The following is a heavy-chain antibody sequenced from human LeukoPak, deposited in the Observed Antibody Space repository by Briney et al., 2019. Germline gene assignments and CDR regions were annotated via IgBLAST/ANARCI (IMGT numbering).Heavy chain of an antibody. D-gene: IGHD3-10*01. J-gene: IGHJ6*02. V-gene: IGHV3-48*02. Sequence: GGSLRLSCAASGFTFTNYFMTWVRQAPGKGLEWVSYISDTSSLTDYADSVKGRFTISRDNAKKSLFLQLNSLRDEDSAVYFCAKVIRGGYGMDVWGQGTTVTVSS. CDR3: AKVIRGGYGMDV. CDR1: GFTFTNYF. CDR2: ISDTSSLT.